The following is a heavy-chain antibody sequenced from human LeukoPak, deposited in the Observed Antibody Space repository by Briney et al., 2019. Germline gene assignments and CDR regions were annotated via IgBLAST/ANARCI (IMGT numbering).Heavy chain of an antibody. D-gene: IGHD4-11*01. CDR3: ARAGPDSAILHDYSNYGGYYYYGMDV. CDR1: GGSISSYY. J-gene: IGHJ6*02. CDR2: IYYSGST. V-gene: IGHV4-59*01. Sequence: SETLSLTCTVSGGSISSYYWSWIRQPPGKGLEWIGYIYYSGSTNYNPSLKSRVTISVDTSKNQFSLKLSSVTAADTAVYYCARAGPDSAILHDYSNYGGYYYYGMDVWGQGTTVTVSS.